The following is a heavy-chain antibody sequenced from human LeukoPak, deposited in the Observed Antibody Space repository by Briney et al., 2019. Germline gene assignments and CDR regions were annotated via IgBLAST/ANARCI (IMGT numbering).Heavy chain of an antibody. D-gene: IGHD2-15*01. Sequence: PSETLSLTCTVSGGSISSISYYWGWIRQPPGKGLEWIGSIYYSGSTYYNPSLKSRVTISVDTSKNQFSLKLSSVTAADTAVYYCARPYCSAGNCYSNFDSWGQGTLVTVSS. CDR2: IYYSGST. V-gene: IGHV4-39*01. J-gene: IGHJ4*02. CDR3: ARPYCSAGNCYSNFDS. CDR1: GGSISSISYY.